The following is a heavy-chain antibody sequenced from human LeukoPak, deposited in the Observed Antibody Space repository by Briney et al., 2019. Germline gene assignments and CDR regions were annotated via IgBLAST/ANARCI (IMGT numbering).Heavy chain of an antibody. CDR3: ATVRGCGGDCYYIDY. D-gene: IGHD2-21*02. V-gene: IGHV3-23*01. Sequence: GGSLRLSCAASGFSFSSYAMTWARQAPVKGLEWVSAISGDGTRTYYADSVKGRITISRDNSKNTLYLQMNSLRAEDTAVYYCATVRGCGGDCYYIDYWGQGTLVTVSS. J-gene: IGHJ4*02. CDR1: GFSFSSYA. CDR2: ISGDGTRT.